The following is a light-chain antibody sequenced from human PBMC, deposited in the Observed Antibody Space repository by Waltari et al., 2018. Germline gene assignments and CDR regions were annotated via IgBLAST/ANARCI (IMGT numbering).Light chain of an antibody. CDR3: QNHERLPAV. V-gene: IGKV3-20*01. Sequence: EIVLTQSPGSLSLSPGERATLSCRTSQSIGRYLIWYQQKPGQAPRLLIYGASSRAAGIPDRFSGSGSGTDLSLTISRLEHEDFAVYYCQNHERLPAVFGQGTKVEIK. CDR2: GAS. J-gene: IGKJ1*01. CDR1: QSIGRY.